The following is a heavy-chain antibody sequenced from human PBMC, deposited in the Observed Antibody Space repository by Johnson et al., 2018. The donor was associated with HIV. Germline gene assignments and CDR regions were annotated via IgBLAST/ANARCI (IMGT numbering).Heavy chain of an antibody. J-gene: IGHJ3*02. V-gene: IGHV3-33*08. CDR3: ARDRAGFDI. Sequence: QVQLVESGGGLIQPGGSLRLSCAASGFTVSSNYMSWVRQAPGKGLEWVAVIWYDGTNKYYADSVKGRFTISRDNAKNSLYLQMNSLRAEDTALYYCARDRAGFDIWGQGTMVTVSS. D-gene: IGHD6-19*01. CDR1: GFTVSSNY. CDR2: IWYDGTNK.